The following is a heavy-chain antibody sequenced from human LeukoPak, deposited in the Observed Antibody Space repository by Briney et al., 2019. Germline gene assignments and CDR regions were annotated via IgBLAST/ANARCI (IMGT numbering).Heavy chain of an antibody. CDR2: ISSGGSPM. CDR3: ARDRDNVAGSRGYFDY. V-gene: IGHV3-11*04. Sequence: GGSLRLSCAASGFTFSDHFMSWIRQSPGKGLEWVAYISSGGSPMYYVDSVKGRSTISRDNAKNSLYLQMNSLRAEDTAVYYCARDRDNVAGSRGYFDYWGQGTLVTVSS. J-gene: IGHJ4*02. D-gene: IGHD6-19*01. CDR1: GFTFSDHF.